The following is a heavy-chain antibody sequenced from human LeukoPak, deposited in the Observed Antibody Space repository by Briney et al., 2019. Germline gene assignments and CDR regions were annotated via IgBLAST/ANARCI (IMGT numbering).Heavy chain of an antibody. CDR2: ISWNSGSI. Sequence: GGSLRLSCAASGFTFDDYAMHWVRQAPGKGLEWVSGISWNSGSIGYADSVKGRFTISRDNAKNSLYLQMNSLRAEDTALYYCAKVQDCSSTSCYSTYYYGMDAWGQGTTVTVSS. CDR1: GFTFDDYA. J-gene: IGHJ6*02. CDR3: AKVQDCSSTSCYSTYYYGMDA. D-gene: IGHD2-2*01. V-gene: IGHV3-9*01.